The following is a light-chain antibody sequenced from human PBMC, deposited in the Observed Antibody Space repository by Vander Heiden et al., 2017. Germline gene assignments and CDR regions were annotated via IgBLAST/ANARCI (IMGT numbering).Light chain of an antibody. J-gene: IGKJ2*01. CDR3: QQRSNWPRT. CDR1: QSVSSS. Sequence: ASQSVSSSLAWYQQKPGQAPRLLIYDTSNRATDIPARFSGSGSGTDFTLTISSLEPEDFAVYYCQQRSNWPRTFGQGTNLEIK. CDR2: DTS. V-gene: IGKV3-11*01.